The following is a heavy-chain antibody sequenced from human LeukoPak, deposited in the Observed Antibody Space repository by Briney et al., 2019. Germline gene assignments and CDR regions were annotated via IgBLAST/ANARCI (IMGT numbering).Heavy chain of an antibody. Sequence: GASVKVSCKASGYTFTNYYMSWVRQAPGQGLEWMGIINPSGGSTTYAQKFQGRVTMTRDTSTSTVYMELSSLSSEDTAVYYCARDPRGYSYLLAVYYYGMDVWGQGTTVTVSS. D-gene: IGHD5-18*01. J-gene: IGHJ6*02. CDR2: INPSGGST. CDR3: ARDPRGYSYLLAVYYYGMDV. CDR1: GYTFTNYY. V-gene: IGHV1-46*01.